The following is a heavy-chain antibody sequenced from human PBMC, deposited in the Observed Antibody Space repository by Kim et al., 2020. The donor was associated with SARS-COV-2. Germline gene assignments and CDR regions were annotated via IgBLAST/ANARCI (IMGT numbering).Heavy chain of an antibody. J-gene: IGHJ6*02. V-gene: IGHV4-34*01. Sequence: SETLSLTCAVYGGSFSGYYWSWIRQPPGKGLEWIGEINHSGSTNYNPSLKSRVTISVDTSKNQFSLKLSSVTAADTAVYYCARGCRRSSGWYNRGNSYYYGMDVWGQGTTVTVSS. CDR3: ARGCRRSSGWYNRGNSYYYGMDV. CDR2: INHSGST. D-gene: IGHD6-19*01. CDR1: GGSFSGYY.